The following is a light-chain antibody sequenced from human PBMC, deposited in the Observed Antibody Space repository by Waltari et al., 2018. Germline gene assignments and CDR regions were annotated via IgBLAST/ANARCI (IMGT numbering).Light chain of an antibody. CDR2: DTS. V-gene: IGKV3-11*01. Sequence: DIVLTQSPASLSLSPGERATLSCRASQSVSSYLAWYQQKPGQPPRLLIYDTSNRATGVPARFSGSGSGTDFTLTISSLEPEDFAVYYCQQRSNRPWTFGQGTKVEIK. CDR1: QSVSSY. CDR3: QQRSNRPWT. J-gene: IGKJ1*01.